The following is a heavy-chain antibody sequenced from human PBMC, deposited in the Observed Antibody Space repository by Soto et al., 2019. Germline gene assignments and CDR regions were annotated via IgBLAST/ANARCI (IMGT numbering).Heavy chain of an antibody. V-gene: IGHV3-7*01. D-gene: IGHD3-3*01. Sequence: GSLRLSCAASGFTFSSYWMSWVRQAPGKGLEWVANIKQDGSEKYYVDSVKGRFTISRDNAKNSLYLQMNSLRAEDTAVYYCARDRGTYYDFWSGYYEYYYGMDVWGQGTTVTAP. CDR3: ARDRGTYYDFWSGYYEYYYGMDV. CDR2: IKQDGSEK. CDR1: GFTFSSYW. J-gene: IGHJ6*02.